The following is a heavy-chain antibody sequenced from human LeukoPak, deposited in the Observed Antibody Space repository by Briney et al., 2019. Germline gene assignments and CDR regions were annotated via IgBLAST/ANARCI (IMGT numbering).Heavy chain of an antibody. V-gene: IGHV3-9*01. Sequence: GGSLRLSCAASGFTFSSYWMHWVRQAPGKGLEWVSGISWNSGSIGYADSVKGRFTISRDNAKNSLYLQMNSLRAEDTALYYCAKDGSDRTRYYYYGMDVWGQGTTVTVSS. CDR2: ISWNSGSI. CDR3: AKDGSDRTRYYYYGMDV. D-gene: IGHD3-10*01. CDR1: GFTFSSYW. J-gene: IGHJ6*02.